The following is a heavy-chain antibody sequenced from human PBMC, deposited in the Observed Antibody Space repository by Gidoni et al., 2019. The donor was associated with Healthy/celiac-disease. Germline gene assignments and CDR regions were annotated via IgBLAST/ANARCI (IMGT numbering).Heavy chain of an antibody. CDR1: GFTFSSYG. D-gene: IGHD6-6*01. CDR2: IWYDGSNK. CDR3: ARDDYSSSSWAFDY. V-gene: IGHV3-33*01. Sequence: QVQLVESGGGVVQPGRSLRLSCAASGFTFSSYGMHWVRQAPGKGVEWVAVIWYDGSNKYYADSVKGRFTISRDNSKNTLYLKMNSLRAEDTAVYYCARDDYSSSSWAFDYWGQGTLVTVSS. J-gene: IGHJ4*02.